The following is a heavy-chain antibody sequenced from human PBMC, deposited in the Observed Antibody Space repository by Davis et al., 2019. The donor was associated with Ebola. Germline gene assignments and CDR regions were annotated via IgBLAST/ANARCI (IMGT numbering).Heavy chain of an antibody. CDR3: ARGTIETAMVAYGMDV. CDR1: GFTFSSYG. J-gene: IGHJ6*02. V-gene: IGHV3-30*03. CDR2: ISYDGSNN. Sequence: GESLKISCAASGFTFSSYGMHWVRQAPGKGLEWVAVISYDGSNNYYADSVKGRFTISRDNSKNTLYLQRGRLRAEDMAVYYCARGTIETAMVAYGMDVWGQGTTVTVSS. D-gene: IGHD5-18*01.